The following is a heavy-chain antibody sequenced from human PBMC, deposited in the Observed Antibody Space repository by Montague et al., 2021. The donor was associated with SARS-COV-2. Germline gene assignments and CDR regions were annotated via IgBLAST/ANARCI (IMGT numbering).Heavy chain of an antibody. V-gene: IGHV4-59*01. CDR1: GGSFSGYY. CDR3: ARDSRTDFDWLFPDSGSYYYYMDV. D-gene: IGHD3-9*01. Sequence: SETLSLTCAVYGGSFSGYYWSWIRQPPGKGLEWIGYIYYSGSANXNPSLKSRVTISVDTSKNQFSLKLSSVTAADTAVYYCARDSRTDFDWLFPDSGSYYYYMDVWGKGTTVTVSS. J-gene: IGHJ6*03. CDR2: IYYSGSA.